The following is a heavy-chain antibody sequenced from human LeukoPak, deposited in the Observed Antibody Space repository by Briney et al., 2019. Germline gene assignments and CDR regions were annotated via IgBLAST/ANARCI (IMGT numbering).Heavy chain of an antibody. CDR1: GFTVDSNH. Sequence: GGSLRLSCAASGFTVDSNHMSWVRQAPGQGLEWVSVIYSGGGTYFADSVRGRFTVSRDNSKNTVYLQMNSLRVEDTAVYYCARSYSSNWLFDYWGQGTLATVSS. J-gene: IGHJ4*02. V-gene: IGHV3-53*01. CDR2: IYSGGGT. D-gene: IGHD6-19*01. CDR3: ARSYSSNWLFDY.